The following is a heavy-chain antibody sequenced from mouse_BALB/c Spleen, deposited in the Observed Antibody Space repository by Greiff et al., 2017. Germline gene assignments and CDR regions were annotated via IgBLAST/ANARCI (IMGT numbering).Heavy chain of an antibody. D-gene: IGHD2-1*01. J-gene: IGHJ2*01. Sequence: DVKLVESGGGLVQPGGSLRLSCATSGFTFTDYYMSWVRQPPGKALEWLGFIRNKANGYTTEYSASVKGRFTISRDNSQSILYLQMNTLRAEDSATYYCARAAGNYYFDYWGQGTTLTVSS. CDR2: IRNKANGYTT. V-gene: IGHV7-3*02. CDR1: GFTFTDYY. CDR3: ARAAGNYYFDY.